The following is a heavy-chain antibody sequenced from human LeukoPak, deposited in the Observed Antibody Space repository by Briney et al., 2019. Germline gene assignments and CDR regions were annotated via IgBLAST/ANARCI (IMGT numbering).Heavy chain of an antibody. CDR3: AGTNKGNYYDSSDAFDI. D-gene: IGHD3-22*01. V-gene: IGHV3-48*01. Sequence: GGSPRLSCAASGFTFSSYSMNWVRQAPGKGLEWVSYISSSSSTIYYADSVKGRFTISRDNAKNSLYLQMNSLRAEDTAVYYCAGTNKGNYYDSSDAFDIWGQGTMVTVSS. CDR1: GFTFSSYS. CDR2: ISSSSSTI. J-gene: IGHJ3*02.